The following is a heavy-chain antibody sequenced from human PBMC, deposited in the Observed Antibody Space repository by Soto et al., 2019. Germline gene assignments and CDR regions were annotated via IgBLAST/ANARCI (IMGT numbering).Heavy chain of an antibody. Sequence: PSETRSLTCPVSGGSLSSRSWTWLRQPPGKGLEWIGYVSYSGSTYYNPSLKSRVTISADTSRNQFSLRLSSVIAADTAVYYCARADPDASVGYWGQGNLVNVSA. CDR2: VSYSGST. CDR3: ARADPDASVGY. CDR1: GGSLSSRS. D-gene: IGHD3-16*01. V-gene: IGHV4-59*11. J-gene: IGHJ4*02.